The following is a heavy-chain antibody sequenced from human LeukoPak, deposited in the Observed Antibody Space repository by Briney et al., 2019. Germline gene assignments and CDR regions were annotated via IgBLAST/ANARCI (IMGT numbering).Heavy chain of an antibody. CDR1: GGTFSSYA. CDR3: AKDIVPASLGYYYYMDV. V-gene: IGHV1-69*13. D-gene: IGHD2-2*01. CDR2: IIPIFGTA. Sequence: GASVKVSCKASGGTFSSYAISWVRQAPGQGLEWMGGIIPIFGTANYAQKFQGRVTITADESTSTAYMELSSLRSEDTAVYYCAKDIVPASLGYYYYMDVWGKGTTVTISS. J-gene: IGHJ6*03.